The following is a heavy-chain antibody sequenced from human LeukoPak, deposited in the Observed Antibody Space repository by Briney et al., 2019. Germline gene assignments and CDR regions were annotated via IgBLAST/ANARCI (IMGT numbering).Heavy chain of an antibody. CDR2: IIPIFGTA. V-gene: IGHV1-69*13. D-gene: IGHD3-22*01. CDR3: AKESHYYYDSSGYYGGAFDI. CDR1: GGTCSSYA. Sequence: SVKVSCKASGGTCSSYAISWVRQAPGQGLEWMGGIIPIFGTANYAQKFQGRVTITADESTSTAYMELSSLRSEDTAVYYCAKESHYYYDSSGYYGGAFDIWGQGTMVTVSS. J-gene: IGHJ3*02.